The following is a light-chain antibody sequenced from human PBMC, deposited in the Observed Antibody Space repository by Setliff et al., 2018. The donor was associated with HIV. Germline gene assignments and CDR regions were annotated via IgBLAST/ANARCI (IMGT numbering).Light chain of an antibody. CDR1: SSDVGAYNS. J-gene: IGLJ1*01. CDR2: DVS. CDR3: ASYTSSSTDV. Sequence: QSALTQPASVSGSPGQSITISCPGTSSDVGAYNSVSWYQQHPGKAPKLTIYDVSDRRSGVSNRFSGSKSGNTASLTISGLQAEDEADYYCASYTSSSTDVFGTGTKGTVL. V-gene: IGLV2-14*03.